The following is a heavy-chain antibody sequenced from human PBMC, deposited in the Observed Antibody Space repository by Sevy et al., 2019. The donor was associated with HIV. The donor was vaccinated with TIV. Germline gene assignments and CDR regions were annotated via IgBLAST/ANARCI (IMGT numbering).Heavy chain of an antibody. CDR3: ARVGYCRGGTCFSGFYYAMDV. CDR1: GFTLTNEF. CDR2: VYSGGAT. V-gene: IGHV3-53*01. Sequence: GGSLRLSCAVSGFTLTNEFFSWVRQAPGKGLEWVAVVYSGGATYYADSVKGRFTISRDRSKGTLYLQMKRLRAEDTAVYYCARVGYCRGGTCFSGFYYAMDVWGQGTTVTVSS. J-gene: IGHJ6*02. D-gene: IGHD2-15*01.